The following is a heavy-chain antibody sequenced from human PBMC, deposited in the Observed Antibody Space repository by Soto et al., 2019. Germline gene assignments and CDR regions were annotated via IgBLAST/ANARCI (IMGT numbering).Heavy chain of an antibody. D-gene: IGHD6-6*01. CDR1: GVTFSSYS. V-gene: IGHV3-21*01. J-gene: IGHJ6*02. CDR2: ISSSSSYI. Sequence: LRLSCAASGVTFSSYSMNWVRQAPGKGLEWVSSISSSSSYIYYADSVKGRFTISRDNAKNSLYLQMNSLRAEDTAVYYCARDRALVLYSSSPYGMDFWGQWTTVTVSS. CDR3: ARDRALVLYSSSPYGMDF.